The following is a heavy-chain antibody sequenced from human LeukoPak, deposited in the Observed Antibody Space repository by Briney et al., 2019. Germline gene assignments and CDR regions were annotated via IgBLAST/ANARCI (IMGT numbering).Heavy chain of an antibody. D-gene: IGHD4-23*01. Sequence: TGGSLRLSCVASGFKFTDYAIHWVRQAPGRGLEWVAVVWFDGSYELYADSVKGRFTISRDDSRSTVNLQMESLRAEDTALYYCARDLGGRGIPVYYFDYWGQGTQVTVSS. J-gene: IGHJ4*02. CDR1: GFKFTDYA. CDR3: ARDLGGRGIPVYYFDY. CDR2: VWFDGSYE. V-gene: IGHV3-33*08.